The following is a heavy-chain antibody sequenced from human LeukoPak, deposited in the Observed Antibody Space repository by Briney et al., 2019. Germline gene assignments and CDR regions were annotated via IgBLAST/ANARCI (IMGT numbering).Heavy chain of an antibody. V-gene: IGHV3-23*01. D-gene: IGHD6-13*01. Sequence: GSLRLSCAASGFTFSSYSMRLVRQAPGKGLGLVSGISGNDGGTTYYADSVKGRFSISRDDSKNTLYLQMNSLRVEDTAIYYCAKSRVATGTFYFDYWGQGTLVTVSS. CDR1: GFTFSSYS. CDR3: AKSRVATGTFYFDY. CDR2: ISGNDGGTT. J-gene: IGHJ4*02.